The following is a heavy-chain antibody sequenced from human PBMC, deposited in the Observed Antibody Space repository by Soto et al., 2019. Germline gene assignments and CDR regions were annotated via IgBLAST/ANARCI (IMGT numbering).Heavy chain of an antibody. CDR2: MNEDGSER. Sequence: LRLSCAVSGFSFSSAWMTWIRQAPGKGLERVSIMNEDGSERYYVDSVEGRFTISRDNAKNALFLQMNSLRVEDTAVYFCARDRGYSRFHXWGQGSLVTVSX. D-gene: IGHD5-12*01. CDR1: GFSFSSAW. CDR3: ARDRGYSRFHX. V-gene: IGHV3-7*03. J-gene: IGHJ4*02.